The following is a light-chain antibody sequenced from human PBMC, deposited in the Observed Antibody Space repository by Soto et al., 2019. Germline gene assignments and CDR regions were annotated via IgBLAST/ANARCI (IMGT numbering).Light chain of an antibody. J-gene: IGKJ4*01. Sequence: EIVLTQSPGTLCLSPGERATLSCRASQSVNSNYLAWYQQKPGQAPRLLIYGASSRATGIRDRFSGSGSGTDFTLTISRLEPEDFAVYYCQQYGSSPSLTFGGGTEVEIK. CDR1: QSVNSNY. V-gene: IGKV3-20*01. CDR2: GAS. CDR3: QQYGSSPSLT.